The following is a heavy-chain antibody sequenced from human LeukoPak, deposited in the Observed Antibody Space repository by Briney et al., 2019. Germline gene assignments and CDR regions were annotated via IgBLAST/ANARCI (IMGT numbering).Heavy chain of an antibody. CDR1: GFTVSSNY. CDR3: ARGPGAVAGTVYFDY. J-gene: IGHJ4*02. D-gene: IGHD6-19*01. V-gene: IGHV3-53*01. Sequence: GVSLRLSCAASGFTVSSNYMSWVRQAPGKGLEWVSVIYSGGSTYYADSVKGRFTISRDNSKNTLYLQMNSLRAEDTAVYYCARGPGAVAGTVYFDYWGQGTLVTVSP. CDR2: IYSGGST.